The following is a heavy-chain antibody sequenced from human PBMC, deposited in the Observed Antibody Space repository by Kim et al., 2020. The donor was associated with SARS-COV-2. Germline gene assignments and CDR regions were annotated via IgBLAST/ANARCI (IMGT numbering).Heavy chain of an antibody. CDR2: IWYDGSNK. Sequence: GGSLRLSCAASGFTFSSYGMHWVRQAPGKGLEWVAVIWYDGSNKYYADSVKGRFTISRDNSKNTLYLQMNSLRAEDTAVYYCAKDRIAAAGFLVSGMDVWGQGTTVTVSS. CDR1: GFTFSSYG. J-gene: IGHJ6*02. V-gene: IGHV3-33*06. CDR3: AKDRIAAAGFLVSGMDV. D-gene: IGHD6-13*01.